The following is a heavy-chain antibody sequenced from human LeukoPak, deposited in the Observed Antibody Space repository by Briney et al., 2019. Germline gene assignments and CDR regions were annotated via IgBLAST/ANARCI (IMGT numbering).Heavy chain of an antibody. CDR1: GFTFSDYY. CDR2: ISSSGSTI. J-gene: IGHJ6*03. V-gene: IGHV3-11*04. D-gene: IGHD6-25*01. CDR3: AGGVQERLYYYYYMDV. Sequence: GGSLRLSCAASGFTFSDYYMSWIRQAPRKGLEWVSYISSSGSTIYYADSVKGRFTISRDNAKNSLYLQMNSLRAEDTAVYYCAGGVQERLYYYYYMDVWGKGTTVTVSS.